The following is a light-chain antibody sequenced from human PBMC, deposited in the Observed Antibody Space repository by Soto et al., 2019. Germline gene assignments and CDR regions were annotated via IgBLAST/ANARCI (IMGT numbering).Light chain of an antibody. CDR2: SGN. J-gene: IGLJ2*01. CDR3: AAWDDSLNGVV. V-gene: IGLV1-44*01. Sequence: QSVLTQSPSASGTPGQRVTISCSGSSSNVGSYTVYWYQQLPGTAPKVLIYSGNRRPSGVPARFSGSKSGTSASLAISGLQSEDEADYYCAAWDDSLNGVVFGGGTKVTVL. CDR1: SSNVGSYT.